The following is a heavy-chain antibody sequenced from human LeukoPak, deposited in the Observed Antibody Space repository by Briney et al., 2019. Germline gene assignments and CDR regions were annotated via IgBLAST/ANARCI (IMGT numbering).Heavy chain of an antibody. CDR2: IYDSGST. CDR1: GASIRSGDYY. J-gene: IGHJ3*02. D-gene: IGHD2-15*01. CDR3: ARDCSGGSCYGAFDI. Sequence: SETLSLTCTVSGASIRSGDYYWSWIRQPPGEGLEWIGYIYDSGSTYYNPSLKSRITISVDTSENRFSLKLSSVTATDTAVYYCARDCSGGSCYGAFDIWGQGTMVTVSS. V-gene: IGHV4-30-4*01.